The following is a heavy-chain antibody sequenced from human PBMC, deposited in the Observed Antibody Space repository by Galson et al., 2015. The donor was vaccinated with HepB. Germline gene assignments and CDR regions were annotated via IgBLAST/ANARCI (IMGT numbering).Heavy chain of an antibody. CDR1: GFTFSSYS. D-gene: IGHD6-19*01. Sequence: SLRLSCAASGFTFSSYSMNWVRQAPGKGLEWVSYISSSSTIYYADSVKGRFTISRDNAKNSLYLQMNSLRDEDTAVYYCARRGSGWYTGGPDYWGQGTLVTVSS. CDR3: ARRGSGWYTGGPDY. J-gene: IGHJ4*02. CDR2: ISSSSTI. V-gene: IGHV3-48*02.